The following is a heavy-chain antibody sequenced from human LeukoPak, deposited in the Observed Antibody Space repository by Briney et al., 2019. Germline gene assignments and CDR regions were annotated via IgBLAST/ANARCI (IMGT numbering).Heavy chain of an antibody. D-gene: IGHD2-2*01. V-gene: IGHV3-33*01. Sequence: PGRSLRLSCAASGFTFSSYGMHGVRQARGKGLEWVALIWYDGSKNYYGESVKGRFTISRDNVQNTLHLQMNSLRAEDTAVYYCVRVATSSLDYWGQGTLVTVSS. J-gene: IGHJ4*02. CDR3: VRVATSSLDY. CDR2: IWYDGSKN. CDR1: GFTFSSYG.